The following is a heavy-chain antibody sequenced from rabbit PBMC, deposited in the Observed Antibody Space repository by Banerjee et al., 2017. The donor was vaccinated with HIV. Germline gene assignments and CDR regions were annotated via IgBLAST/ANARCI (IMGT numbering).Heavy chain of an antibody. V-gene: IGHV1S45*01. CDR3: ARDLGGSIPL. J-gene: IGHJ4*01. CDR2: IYAGSSGNT. CDR1: GFFFSSSYW. D-gene: IGHD4-2*01. Sequence: QEQLEESGGDLVKPEGSLTLTCTASGFFFSSSYWICWVRRAPGKGLESIACIYAGSSGNTYYASWAKGRFPISKTSSTTVTLQMTSLTAADTASYLCARDLGGSIPLWGPGTLVTVS.